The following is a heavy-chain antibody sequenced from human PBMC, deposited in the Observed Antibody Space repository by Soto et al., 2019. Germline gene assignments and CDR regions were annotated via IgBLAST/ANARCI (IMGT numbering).Heavy chain of an antibody. D-gene: IGHD2-2*01. CDR3: ARDSLRDWGVVPATSYYYYYMDV. J-gene: IGHJ6*03. Sequence: GGSLRLSCAASGFTFSSYGMHWVRQAPGKGLEWVAVIWYDGSNKYYADSVKGRFTISRDNSKNTLYLQMNSLRAEDTAVYYCARDSLRDWGVVPATSYYYYYMDVWGKGTTVTVSS. CDR1: GFTFSSYG. CDR2: IWYDGSNK. V-gene: IGHV3-33*08.